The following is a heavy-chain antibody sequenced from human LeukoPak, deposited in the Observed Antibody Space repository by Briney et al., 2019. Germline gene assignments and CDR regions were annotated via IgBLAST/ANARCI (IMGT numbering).Heavy chain of an antibody. CDR3: ARGGITIFGVIIPPDY. D-gene: IGHD3-3*01. V-gene: IGHV3-20*04. CDR2: IKWNGGST. J-gene: IGHJ4*02. Sequence: GGSLRLSCAASGFTFDDYGMSWVRQAPGKGLEWVSGIKWNGGSTGYADSVKGRFTISRDNAKNSLYLQMNSPRAEDTALYYCARGGITIFGVIIPPDYWGQGTLVTVSS. CDR1: GFTFDDYG.